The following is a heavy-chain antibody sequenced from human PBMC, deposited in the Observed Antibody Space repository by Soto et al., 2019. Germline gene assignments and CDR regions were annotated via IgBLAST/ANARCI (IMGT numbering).Heavy chain of an antibody. D-gene: IGHD2-21*02. V-gene: IGHV1-2*02. CDR3: ARQLAYCGGDCYTEPIEY. CDR1: GYTFINYY. J-gene: IGHJ4*02. Sequence: SVQVSCQASGYTFINYYIHWVLQAPGQGLEWMGWVNPRSGDTNYAQKFQGRVTMTRDTSISTAYMELSRLRSDDTAVYYCARQLAYCGGDCYTEPIEYWGQGTLVTVSS. CDR2: VNPRSGDT.